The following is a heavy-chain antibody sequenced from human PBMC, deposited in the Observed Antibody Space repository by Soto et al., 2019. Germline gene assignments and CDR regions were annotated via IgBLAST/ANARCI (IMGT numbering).Heavy chain of an antibody. CDR3: AASIFYYGMDV. CDR2: IYPGDSDT. J-gene: IGHJ6*02. Sequence: GESLKIPCKGSGYTFTNYWIGWVRQMPGKGLEWMGIIYPGDSDTKYNPSFQGQVTISADKSITTTYLQWSSLKASDTAIYYCAASIFYYGMDVWGQGTTVTVSS. V-gene: IGHV5-51*01. CDR1: GYTFTNYW.